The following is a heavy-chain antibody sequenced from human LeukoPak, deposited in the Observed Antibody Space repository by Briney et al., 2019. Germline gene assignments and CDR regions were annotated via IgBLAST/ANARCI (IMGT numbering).Heavy chain of an antibody. D-gene: IGHD2-2*01. CDR2: IIPILGTA. V-gene: IGHV1-69*05. CDR3: ARGGVCSSTSCYSNPYYYYYMDV. CDR1: GGTFSSYA. J-gene: IGHJ6*03. Sequence: SVKVSCKASGGTFSSYAISWVRQAPGQGLEWMGGIIPILGTANYAQKFQGRVTITTDESTSTAYMELSSLRSEDTAVYYCARGGVCSSTSCYSNPYYYYYMDVWGKGTTVTVSS.